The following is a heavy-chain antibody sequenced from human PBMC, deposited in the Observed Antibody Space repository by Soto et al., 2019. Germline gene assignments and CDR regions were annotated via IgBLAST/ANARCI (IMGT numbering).Heavy chain of an antibody. V-gene: IGHV6-1*01. J-gene: IGHJ6*04. CDR1: GDSVSSNSAA. CDR3: ARAVTMMANDYGMDV. D-gene: IGHD3-22*01. Sequence: SQTLSLTCAISGDSVSSNSAAWNWIRQSPSRGLEWLGRTYHRSKWYNDYAVSVKSRITINPDTSKTQFSLQLKSVTPEDKAVYYCARAVTMMANDYGMDVWGKGTTVTVSS. CDR2: TYHRSKWYN.